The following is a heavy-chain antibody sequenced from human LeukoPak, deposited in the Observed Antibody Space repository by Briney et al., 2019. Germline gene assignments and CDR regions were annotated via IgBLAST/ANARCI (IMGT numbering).Heavy chain of an antibody. Sequence: PGGSLRLSCAASGFTFSSYAMSWVRQAPGKGLEWVSAISGSGGSTYYADSVKGRFTISRDNSKNTLYLQMNSPRAEDTAMYYCARGPYCSSTSCPYYYYMDVWGKGTTVTVSS. V-gene: IGHV3-23*01. CDR3: ARGPYCSSTSCPYYYYMDV. J-gene: IGHJ6*03. CDR1: GFTFSSYA. D-gene: IGHD2-2*01. CDR2: ISGSGGST.